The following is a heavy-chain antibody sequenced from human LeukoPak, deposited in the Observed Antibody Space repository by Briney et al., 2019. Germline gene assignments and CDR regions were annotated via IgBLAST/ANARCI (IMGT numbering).Heavy chain of an antibody. J-gene: IGHJ4*02. CDR3: ARESIVGATKTFDY. CDR1: GFTFSSHV. CDR2: ISSSSSYI. D-gene: IGHD1-26*01. V-gene: IGHV3-21*01. Sequence: GSLRLSCAASGFTFSSHVMHWVRQAPGKGLEWVSSISSSSSYIYYADSVKGRFTISRDNAKNSLYLQMNSLRAEDTAVYYCARESIVGATKTFDYWGQGTLVTVSS.